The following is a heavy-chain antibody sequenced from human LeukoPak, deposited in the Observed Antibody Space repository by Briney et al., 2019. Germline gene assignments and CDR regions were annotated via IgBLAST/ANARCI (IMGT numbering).Heavy chain of an antibody. D-gene: IGHD6-6*01. CDR1: GYTFTSYY. J-gene: IGHJ5*02. CDR3: ARVRFSRYSSSDVLNWFDP. CDR2: INPSGGST. V-gene: IGHV1-46*01. Sequence: ASVNVSCKASGYTFTSYYMHWVRQAPGQGLEWMGIINPSGGSTSYAQKFQGRVTMTRDTSTSTVYMELSSLRSEDTAVYYCARVRFSRYSSSDVLNWFDPWGQGTLVTVSS.